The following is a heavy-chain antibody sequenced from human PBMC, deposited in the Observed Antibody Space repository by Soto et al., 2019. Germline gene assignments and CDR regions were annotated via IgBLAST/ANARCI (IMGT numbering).Heavy chain of an antibody. CDR1: GFTFTSFA. CDR2: ISFDGSNQ. D-gene: IGHD4-17*01. CDR3: ARGLETTPDF. J-gene: IGHJ4*02. V-gene: IGHV3-30*03. Sequence: QVQLVESGGGVVQPGRSLRLSCAASGFTFTSFAFHWVRQAPGKGLEWVTVISFDGSNQYYADSVKGRFTIARDDSKNTLYLQMNSLRPEDTAVYYCARGLETTPDFWGQGTLVTVAS.